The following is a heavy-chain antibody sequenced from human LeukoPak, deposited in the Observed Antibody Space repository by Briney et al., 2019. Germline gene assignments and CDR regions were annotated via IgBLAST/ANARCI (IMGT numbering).Heavy chain of an antibody. CDR3: ARDLSLAVPVQGY. V-gene: IGHV1-2*02. J-gene: IGHJ4*02. D-gene: IGHD6-19*01. CDR1: GYTFTEYY. Sequence: ASVKVSCKASGYTFTEYYMHWVRQAPGQGLEWMGWINPNSGGTNYAQKFQGRVTMTGDTSISTAYMELSRLRSDDTAVYYCARDLSLAVPVQGYWGQGTLVTVSS. CDR2: INPNSGGT.